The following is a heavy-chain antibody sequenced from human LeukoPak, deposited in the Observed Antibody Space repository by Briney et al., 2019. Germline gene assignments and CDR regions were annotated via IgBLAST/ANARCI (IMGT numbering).Heavy chain of an antibody. J-gene: IGHJ4*02. V-gene: IGHV5-51*01. CDR1: GYSFTTYW. CDR3: ALYSSGYYYNMDF. Sequence: PGESLQISCQASGYSFTTYWIGWVRPIPGKGLEWMGIIYPGDSHTNYSPSFQGQVTISADKSISTAYLQWSSLKASDTAIYYCALYSSGYYYNMDFWGQGTLVTVSS. D-gene: IGHD3-22*01. CDR2: IYPGDSHT.